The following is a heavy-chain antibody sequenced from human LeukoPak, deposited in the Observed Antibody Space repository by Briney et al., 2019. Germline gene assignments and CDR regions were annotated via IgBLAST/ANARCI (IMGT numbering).Heavy chain of an antibody. D-gene: IGHD2-2*01. CDR2: ISYDGSNK. V-gene: IGHV3-30-3*01. Sequence: PGGSLRLSCAASGFTFSSYAMHLVRQAPGKGLEWVAVISYDGSNKYYADSVKGRFTISRDNSKNTLYLQMNSLRAEDTAVYYCARDPTYQLLSGTFDYWGQGTLVTVSS. CDR3: ARDPTYQLLSGTFDY. J-gene: IGHJ4*02. CDR1: GFTFSSYA.